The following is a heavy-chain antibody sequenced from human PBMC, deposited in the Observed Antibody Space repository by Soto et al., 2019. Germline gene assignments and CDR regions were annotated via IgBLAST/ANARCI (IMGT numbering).Heavy chain of an antibody. V-gene: IGHV4-34*01. CDR3: ARKRKVWFGEPYYYYYYMDV. D-gene: IGHD3-10*01. J-gene: IGHJ6*03. CDR1: GGSFSGYH. CDR2: INHSGST. Sequence: SETLSLTCAVYGGSFSGYHWSWIRQPPGKGLEWIGEINHSGSTNYNPSLKSRVTISVDTSKNQFSLKLSSVTAADTAVYYCARKRKVWFGEPYYYYYYMDVWGKGTTVTVSS.